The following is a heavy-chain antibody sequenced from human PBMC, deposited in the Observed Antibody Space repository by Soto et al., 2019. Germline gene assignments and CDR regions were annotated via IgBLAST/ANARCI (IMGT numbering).Heavy chain of an antibody. CDR2: ISAYNGNT. Sequence: ASVKVSCKASGYTFTSYGISWARQAPGQGLEWMGWISAYNGNTNYAQKLQGRVTMTTDTSTSTAYMELRSLRSDDTAIYYCAKDKSMGAGSYSYFDSWGQGTLVTVSS. V-gene: IGHV1-18*04. D-gene: IGHD1-26*01. CDR1: GYTFTSYG. CDR3: AKDKSMGAGSYSYFDS. J-gene: IGHJ4*02.